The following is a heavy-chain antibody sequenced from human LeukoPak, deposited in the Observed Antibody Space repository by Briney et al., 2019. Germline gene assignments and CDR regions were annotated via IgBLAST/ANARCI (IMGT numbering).Heavy chain of an antibody. CDR3: VVARDDFDY. V-gene: IGHV3-23*01. CDR2: ISGSGGST. D-gene: IGHD2-2*01. Sequence: RGSLRLSCAASGFTFSSYAMSWVRQAPGKGLEWVSAISGSGGSTYYADSVKGRFTISRDNSKNTLYLQMNSLRAEDTAVYYGVVARDDFDYWGQGTLVTVSS. CDR1: GFTFSSYA. J-gene: IGHJ4*02.